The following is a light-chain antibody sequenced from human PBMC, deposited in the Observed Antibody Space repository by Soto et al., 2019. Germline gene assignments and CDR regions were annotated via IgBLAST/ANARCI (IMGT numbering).Light chain of an antibody. CDR1: SSNIGSNP. J-gene: IGLJ2*01. V-gene: IGLV1-44*01. Sequence: QLVLTQPPSASGTPGQRVTISCSGSSSNIGSNPVNWYQQLPGTAPKLLIYSNNQRPSGVPDRFSGSKSGTSASLAISGLQSEDEADYYCAAWDDSLNAYVIFGGGTKLTVL. CDR2: SNN. CDR3: AAWDDSLNAYVI.